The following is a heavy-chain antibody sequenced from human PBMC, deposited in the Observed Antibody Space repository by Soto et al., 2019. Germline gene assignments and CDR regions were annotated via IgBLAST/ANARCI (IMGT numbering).Heavy chain of an antibody. Sequence: QVQLQESGPGLVKPSETLSLTCTVSGGSISSYYWSWIRQPPGKGLEWIGYIYYSGSTNYNPSLTRRVTISVDPSKHPFPLKLSSVTAADTAVYYCAGDIRGEYYSYGMDVWGQGTTVTVSS. D-gene: IGHD3-16*01. CDR2: IYYSGST. CDR1: GGSISSYY. CDR3: AGDIRGEYYSYGMDV. V-gene: IGHV4-59*01. J-gene: IGHJ6*02.